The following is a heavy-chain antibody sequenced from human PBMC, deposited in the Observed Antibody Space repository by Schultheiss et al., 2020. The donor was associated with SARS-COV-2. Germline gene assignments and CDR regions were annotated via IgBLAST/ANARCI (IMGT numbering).Heavy chain of an antibody. V-gene: IGHV3-21*01. Sequence: GGSLRLSCVASEFTFSSNAMSWVRQAPGKGLEWVSSISSSSSYIYYADSVKGRFTISRDNSKNSLYLQMNSLRAEDTAVYYCARVITARDWYFDLWGRGTLVTVSS. J-gene: IGHJ2*01. CDR2: ISSSSSYI. CDR1: EFTFSSNA. D-gene: IGHD2-21*02. CDR3: ARVITARDWYFDL.